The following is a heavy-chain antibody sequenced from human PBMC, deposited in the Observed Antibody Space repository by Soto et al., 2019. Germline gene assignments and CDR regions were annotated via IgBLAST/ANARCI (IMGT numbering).Heavy chain of an antibody. CDR2: IYYSGST. CDR1: GGSISSYY. Sequence: SETLSLTCTVSGGSISSYYWSWIRQPPGKGLEWIGYIYYSGSTNYNPSLKSRVTISVDTSKNQFSLKLSSVTAADTAVYYCARDLGRFGEDYYYYGMDVWGQGTTVTVSS. D-gene: IGHD3-10*01. CDR3: ARDLGRFGEDYYYYGMDV. V-gene: IGHV4-59*01. J-gene: IGHJ6*02.